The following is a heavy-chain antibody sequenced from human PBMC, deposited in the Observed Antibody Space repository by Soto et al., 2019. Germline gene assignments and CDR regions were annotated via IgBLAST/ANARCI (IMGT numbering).Heavy chain of an antibody. CDR3: ARAGYSSSWYAWGAFEI. Sequence: QVQLQESGPGLVKPSETLSLTCTVSGGSISSYYWSWIRQPPGKGLEWIGDIYYSGSTNYNPSLKSRATISVATSKNQFSLKLSSVTAADTAVYYCARAGYSSSWYAWGAFEIWGQGTMVTVSS. J-gene: IGHJ3*02. CDR1: GGSISSYY. V-gene: IGHV4-59*01. D-gene: IGHD6-13*01. CDR2: IYYSGST.